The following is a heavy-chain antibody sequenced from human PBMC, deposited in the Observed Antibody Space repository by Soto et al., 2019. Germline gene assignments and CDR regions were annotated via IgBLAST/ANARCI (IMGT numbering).Heavy chain of an antibody. D-gene: IGHD4-17*01. CDR3: ARASYGDRPYYYYGMDV. CDR2: ISSSGSTI. Sequence: GSLRLSCAASGFTFSDYYMGWIRQAPGKGLEWVSYISSSGSTIYYADSVKGRFTISRDNAKNSLYLQMNSLRAEDTAVYYCARASYGDRPYYYYGMDVWGQGTTVTVSS. J-gene: IGHJ6*02. CDR1: GFTFSDYY. V-gene: IGHV3-11*01.